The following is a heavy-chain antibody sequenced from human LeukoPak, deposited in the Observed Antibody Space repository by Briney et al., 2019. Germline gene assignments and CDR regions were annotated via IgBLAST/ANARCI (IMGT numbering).Heavy chain of an antibody. CDR1: GFTFSNFQ. Sequence: GGSLRLSCAASGFTFSNFQMNWVRQAPGKGLEWVSYISSSGSAIYYADSVRGRFTISRDNAKNSLYLQMNSLRAEDTAVYYCATDLGSSRPNFWGQGILVTVSS. V-gene: IGHV3-48*03. D-gene: IGHD6-13*01. CDR3: ATDLGSSRPNF. J-gene: IGHJ4*02. CDR2: ISSSGSAI.